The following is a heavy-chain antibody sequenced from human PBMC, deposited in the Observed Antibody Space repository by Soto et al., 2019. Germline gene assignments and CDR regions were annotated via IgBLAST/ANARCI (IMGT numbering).Heavy chain of an antibody. Sequence: QLHLQESGPGLVKPSETLSLTCTVSGDSITSSNKYWGWARQPPGKGQEWIGSTYYRGSAYYSPSLKGRVSISIDSSENQLPLKLSSVTAAYTAVYYCARRSYDNSGYYYVDYWGQGTLVTVSS. CDR2: TYYRGSA. J-gene: IGHJ4*02. V-gene: IGHV4-39*01. D-gene: IGHD3-22*01. CDR1: GDSITSSNKY. CDR3: ARRSYDNSGYYYVDY.